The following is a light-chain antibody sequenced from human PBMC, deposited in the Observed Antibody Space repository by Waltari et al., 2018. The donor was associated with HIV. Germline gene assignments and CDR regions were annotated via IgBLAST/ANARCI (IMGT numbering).Light chain of an antibody. CDR3: SSYTSSSTLV. Sequence: QSALTQPASVSGSPGQSITISCTGTSSDVGGYNFVSWFQHPPGKAPKVMIYESRNRPSRFSNRFSGSKSGNAAALTISVLQAEDEADYYCSSYTSSSTLVFGGGTKLTVL. CDR2: ESR. V-gene: IGLV2-14*01. CDR1: SSDVGGYNF. J-gene: IGLJ2*01.